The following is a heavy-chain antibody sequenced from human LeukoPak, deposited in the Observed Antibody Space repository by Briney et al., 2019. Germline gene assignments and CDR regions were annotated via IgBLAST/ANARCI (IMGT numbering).Heavy chain of an antibody. V-gene: IGHV1-2*02. CDR3: AIRIAAAGTFSHGMDV. J-gene: IGHJ6*02. Sequence: ASVKVSCKASGYTFTGYYMHWLRLAPGQGLEWMGGINPNSGGTNYAQKFQGRVTMTRDTSISTAYMELSRLRSDDTAVYYCAIRIAAAGTFSHGMDVWGQGTTVTVSS. D-gene: IGHD6-13*01. CDR2: INPNSGGT. CDR1: GYTFTGYY.